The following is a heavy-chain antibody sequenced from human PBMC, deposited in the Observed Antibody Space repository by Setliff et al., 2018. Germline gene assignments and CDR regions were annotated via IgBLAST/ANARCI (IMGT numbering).Heavy chain of an antibody. CDR3: AKEPAVSLTEAVRRTYYDYAMDA. CDR2: TSPYNGQT. J-gene: IGHJ6*02. V-gene: IGHV1-18*01. Sequence: ASVKVSCKASGYTFTYFGLRWVRQAPGQGLEWMGWTSPYNGQTTYAQRFQGRITMTTDTSTDTAYMELRNLRSDDTAIYSCAKEPAVSLTEAVRRTYYDYAMDAWGQGTTVTVSS. CDR1: GYTFTYFG. D-gene: IGHD3-9*01.